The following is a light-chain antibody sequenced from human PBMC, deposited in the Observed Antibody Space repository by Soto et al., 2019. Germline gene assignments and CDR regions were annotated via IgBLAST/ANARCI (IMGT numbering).Light chain of an antibody. Sequence: QSVLTQPASVSGSPGQSITISCTGTSSDVGSYNLVSWYQQHPGKAPKLMIYEGSKRPSGVSNRFSGSKSGNTASLTISGLQGEDEADYYCCSYAGSSRVFGGGTKLTVL. J-gene: IGLJ2*01. V-gene: IGLV2-23*01. CDR2: EGS. CDR1: SSDVGSYNL. CDR3: CSYAGSSRV.